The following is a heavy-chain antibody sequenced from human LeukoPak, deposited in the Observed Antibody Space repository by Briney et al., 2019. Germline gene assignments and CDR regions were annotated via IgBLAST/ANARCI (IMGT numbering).Heavy chain of an antibody. CDR3: ARWTREYYDSSGYNY. J-gene: IGHJ4*02. CDR1: GFTFSNYW. CDR2: IKQDGSEK. V-gene: IGHV3-7*01. Sequence: GGSLRLSCAASGFTFSNYWMSWVRGAPGKGLEGVANIKQDGSEKYYVGSVKGRFTISRDNAKNSLYLQMNSLRAEDTAVYYCARWTREYYDSSGYNYWGQGILVTVSS. D-gene: IGHD3-22*01.